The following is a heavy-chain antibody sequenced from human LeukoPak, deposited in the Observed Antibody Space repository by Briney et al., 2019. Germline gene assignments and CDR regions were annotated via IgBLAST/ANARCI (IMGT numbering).Heavy chain of an antibody. J-gene: IGHJ4*02. V-gene: IGHV4-39*07. D-gene: IGHD2/OR15-2a*01. CDR3: AWRSAVIIAFDY. CDR1: GGSISSSSYY. CDR2: IYYSGST. Sequence: PSETLSLTCTVSGGSISSSSYYWGWIRQPPGKGLEWIGSIYYSGSTYYNPSLKSRVTISVDTSKNQFSLKLSSVTAADTAVYYCAWRSAVIIAFDYWGQGTLVTVSS.